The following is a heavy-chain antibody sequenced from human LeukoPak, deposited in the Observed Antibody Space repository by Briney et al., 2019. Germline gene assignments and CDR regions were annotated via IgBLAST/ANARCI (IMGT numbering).Heavy chain of an antibody. D-gene: IGHD3-22*01. J-gene: IGHJ4*02. CDR1: GGSINSSSYY. CDR2: IYYTGST. V-gene: IGHV4-39*07. CDR3: ATYYSDSSAYIHYLDS. Sequence: SETLSLTCTVSGGSINSSSYYWGWIRQPPGKGLEWIGNIYYTGSTHYNPSLKSRVTISVDTSKNQFSLKLNPVTAADTAVYYCATYYSDSSAYIHYLDSWGQGTLVTVSS.